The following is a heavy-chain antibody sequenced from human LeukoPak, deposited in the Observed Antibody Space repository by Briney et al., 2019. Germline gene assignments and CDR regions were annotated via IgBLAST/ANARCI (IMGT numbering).Heavy chain of an antibody. V-gene: IGHV1-18*01. Sequence: ASVKVSCKASGYTFTSYGISWVRQAPGQGLEWMGWISAYNGNTNYAQKLQGRVTMTTDTSTSTAYMELSSLRSEDTAVYYCARVPVVAGSDAFDIWGQGTMVTVSS. CDR2: ISAYNGNT. J-gene: IGHJ3*02. CDR1: GYTFTSYG. CDR3: ARVPVVAGSDAFDI. D-gene: IGHD6-19*01.